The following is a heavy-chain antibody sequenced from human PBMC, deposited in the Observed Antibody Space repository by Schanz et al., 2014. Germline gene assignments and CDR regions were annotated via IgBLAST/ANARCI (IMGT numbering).Heavy chain of an antibody. V-gene: IGHV3-11*05. CDR2: ISHNTFYT. CDR1: GFTFTDYY. D-gene: IGHD1-26*01. CDR3: ARRRWDTLYVGYYFDY. J-gene: IGHJ4*02. Sequence: QVQLVESGGGLVKPGGSLRLSCAASGFTFTDYYISWIRQAPGMGLEWVSYISHNTFYTDYADSVKGRFTISRDNAKNSLYLQMHSLRPEDTAVYYCARRRWDTLYVGYYFDYWGQGTLVTVSS.